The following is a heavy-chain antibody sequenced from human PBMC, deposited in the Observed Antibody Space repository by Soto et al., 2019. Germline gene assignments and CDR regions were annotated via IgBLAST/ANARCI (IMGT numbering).Heavy chain of an antibody. J-gene: IGHJ3*02. CDR1: GYTLTELS. Sequence: ASVKVSCKVSGYTLTELSMHWVRQAPGKGLEWMGGFDPEDGETIYAQKFQGRVTMTEDMSTSTAYMELSSLRSEDTAVYYCAADNPYHSSSSFDIWGQGTMVTVSS. CDR2: FDPEDGET. CDR3: AADNPYHSSSSFDI. D-gene: IGHD3-22*01. V-gene: IGHV1-24*01.